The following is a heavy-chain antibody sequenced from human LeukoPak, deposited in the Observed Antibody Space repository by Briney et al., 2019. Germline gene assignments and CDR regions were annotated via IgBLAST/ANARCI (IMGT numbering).Heavy chain of an antibody. CDR1: GGSISSYY. J-gene: IGHJ6*02. V-gene: IGHV4-59*01. CDR2: IYYSGST. D-gene: IGHD6-13*01. Sequence: SETLSLTCTVSGGSISSYYWSWIRQPPGKGLEWIGYIYYSGSTNYNPSLKSRVIISVDTSKNQFSLKLSSVTAADTAVYYCASIGYSSSPYYYYYYGMDVWGQGTTVTVSS. CDR3: ASIGYSSSPYYYYYYGMDV.